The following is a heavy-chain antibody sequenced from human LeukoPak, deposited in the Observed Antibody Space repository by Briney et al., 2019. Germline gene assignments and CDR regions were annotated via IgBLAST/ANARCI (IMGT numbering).Heavy chain of an antibody. CDR2: IASGGTI. J-gene: IGHJ4*02. Sequence: GGSLRLSCVASGFPFSSYSMNWVRQAPGKGLEWISYIASGGTILYADSVKGRFTISRDNAKNSLYLQMNSLRAEDTAVYYCAKVALGYCSSTSCFHFDYWGQGTLVTVSS. V-gene: IGHV3-48*04. D-gene: IGHD2-2*01. CDR3: AKVALGYCSSTSCFHFDY. CDR1: GFPFSSYS.